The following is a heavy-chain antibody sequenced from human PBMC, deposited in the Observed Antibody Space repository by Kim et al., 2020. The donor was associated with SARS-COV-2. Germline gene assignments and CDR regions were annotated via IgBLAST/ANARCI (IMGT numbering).Heavy chain of an antibody. D-gene: IGHD3-10*01. CDR2: ISPGGDEK. V-gene: IGHV3-7*03. Sequence: AGSLRLSCVASGFTFRTYWMTWVRQAPGTGLEWVANISPGGDEKNYVDSVKGRFTISRDNAKNSLFLQLNNLRAEDSAVYYCANGGWLDYWGQGTLVTVS. CDR3: ANGGWLDY. CDR1: GFTFRTYW. J-gene: IGHJ4*02.